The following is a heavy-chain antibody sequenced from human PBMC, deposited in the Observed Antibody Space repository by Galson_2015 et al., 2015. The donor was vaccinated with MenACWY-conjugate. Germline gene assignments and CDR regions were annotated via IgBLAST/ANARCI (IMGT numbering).Heavy chain of an antibody. Sequence: PALVKPTQTLTLPCSFSGFSLSTAGMCVSWIRQTPGKALEWLARIDWDDAKYYSTSLKTRLSISKDTSKNQVVLTMTNMDPVDTATYYCARVGRITSWYYYYNMDVWGNGTTVIVSS. CDR2: IDWDDAK. D-gene: IGHD2-2*01. CDR1: GFSLSTAGMC. V-gene: IGHV2-70*11. J-gene: IGHJ6*03. CDR3: ARVGRITSWYYYYNMDV.